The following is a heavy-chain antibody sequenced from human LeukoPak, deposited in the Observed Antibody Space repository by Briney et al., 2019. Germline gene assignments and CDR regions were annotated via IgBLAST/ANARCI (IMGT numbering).Heavy chain of an antibody. J-gene: IGHJ3*02. V-gene: IGHV1-18*01. CDR1: GDTFTSYG. CDR3: ARDRSHGDAFDI. Sequence: ASVKVSCKASGDTFTSYGISWVRQAPGQGLEWVGWISAYNGNTDYAQKFQGRVTMTTDRPTSTGYMELRSLRSDDTAVYYCARDRSHGDAFDIWGQGTMVIVSS. CDR2: ISAYNGNT.